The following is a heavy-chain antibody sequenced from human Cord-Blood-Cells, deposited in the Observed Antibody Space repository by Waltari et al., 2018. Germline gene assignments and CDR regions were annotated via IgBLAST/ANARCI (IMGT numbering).Heavy chain of an antibody. CDR2: NRSKANRYAT. D-gene: IGHD2-2*01. J-gene: IGHJ4*02. Sequence: EVQLVESGGGLVQPGGSLKLSCAASGFNFSGSAMHWVRQASGKGLELVGRNRSKANRYATAYAASVKGRFTISRDDSKNTAYLQMNSLKTEDTAVYYCKALVVPAAISWGQGTLVTVSS. V-gene: IGHV3-73*02. CDR1: GFNFSGSA. CDR3: KALVVPAAIS.